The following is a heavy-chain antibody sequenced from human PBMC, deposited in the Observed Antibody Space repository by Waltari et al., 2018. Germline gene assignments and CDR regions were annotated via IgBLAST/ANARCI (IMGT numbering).Heavy chain of an antibody. V-gene: IGHV7-4-1*02. J-gene: IGHJ5*02. CDR1: GYTFTDYT. Sequence: QVQLAQSGSALKKHGASVKLSCKAAGYTFTDYTIHWVRQAPGQGLELMGWITTNTGNPPYAKGFTGRFVFSLDTSVSTAYLQITSLKTEDSAVYYCAREVVPPHTIVVNWFDPWGQGTLVTVSS. D-gene: IGHD2-2*01. CDR2: ITTNTGNP. CDR3: AREVVPPHTIVVNWFDP.